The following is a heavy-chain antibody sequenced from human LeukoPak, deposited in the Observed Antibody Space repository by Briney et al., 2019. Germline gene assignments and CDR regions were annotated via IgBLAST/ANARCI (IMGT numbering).Heavy chain of an antibody. CDR1: GFTFSSYG. V-gene: IGHV3-30*02. D-gene: IGHD4-17*01. J-gene: IGHJ4*02. Sequence: PGGALRLSCAASGFTFSSYGMHSVRQAPGKGREWVAFIRYVGSNKYYADSVKGRFTISRENSKNTLYLQMNSLRAEDTVVYYCAKDHDYGDYVNEFLDYWGQGTLVTVSS. CDR2: IRYVGSNK. CDR3: AKDHDYGDYVNEFLDY.